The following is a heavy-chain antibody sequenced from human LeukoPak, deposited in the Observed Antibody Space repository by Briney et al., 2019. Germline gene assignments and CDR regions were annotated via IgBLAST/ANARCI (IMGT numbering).Heavy chain of an antibody. J-gene: IGHJ4*02. D-gene: IGHD2-2*01. CDR2: INHSGST. V-gene: IGHV4-34*01. CDR1: GGSFSGYY. CDR3: ARQSRRSTRTLDY. Sequence: PSETLSLTCAVYGGSFSGYYWSWIRQPPGKGLEWIGEINHSGSTNYNPSLKSRVTISVDTSKNQFSLKLSSVTAADTAVYYCARQSRRSTRTLDYWGQGTLVTVSS.